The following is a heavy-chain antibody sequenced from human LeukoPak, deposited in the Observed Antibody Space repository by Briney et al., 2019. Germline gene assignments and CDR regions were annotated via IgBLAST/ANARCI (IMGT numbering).Heavy chain of an antibody. Sequence: GGFLRLSCAASGFTFSSYGMHWVRQAPGKGLEWVAVIWYDGSNKYYADSVKGRFTISRDNSKNTLYLQMNSLRAEDTAVYYCARDSEMATISNYGMDVWGQGTTVTVSS. CDR2: IWYDGSNK. D-gene: IGHD5-24*01. V-gene: IGHV3-33*01. J-gene: IGHJ6*02. CDR1: GFTFSSYG. CDR3: ARDSEMATISNYGMDV.